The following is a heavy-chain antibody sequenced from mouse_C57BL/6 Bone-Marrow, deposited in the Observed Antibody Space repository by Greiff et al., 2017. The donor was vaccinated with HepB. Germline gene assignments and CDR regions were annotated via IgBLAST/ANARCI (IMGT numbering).Heavy chain of an antibody. J-gene: IGHJ1*03. D-gene: IGHD6-1*01. V-gene: IGHV5-4*03. CDR3: ARVGLLRGHWYFDV. CDR1: GFTFSSYA. CDR2: ISDGGSYT. Sequence: EVKLMESGGGLVKPGGSLKLSCAASGFTFSSYAMSWVRQTPEKRLEWVATISDGGSYTYYPDNVKGRFTISRDNAKNNLYLQMSHLKSEDTAMYYCARVGLLRGHWYFDVWGTGTTVTVSS.